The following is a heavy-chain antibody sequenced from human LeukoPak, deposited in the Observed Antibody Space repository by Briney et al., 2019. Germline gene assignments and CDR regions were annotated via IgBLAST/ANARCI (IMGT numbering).Heavy chain of an antibody. CDR2: TYHRSKWYN. J-gene: IGHJ4*02. CDR3: ARGTTMVRGVIASRMFDY. CDR1: GDSASSNSAA. D-gene: IGHD3-10*01. Sequence: SQTLSLTCAISGDSASSNSAAWNWIRQSPSRGLEWLGRTYHRSKWYNDYAVSVKSRITINPDTSKNQFSLQLNSVTPEDTAVYYCARGTTMVRGVIASRMFDYWGQGTLVTVSS. V-gene: IGHV6-1*01.